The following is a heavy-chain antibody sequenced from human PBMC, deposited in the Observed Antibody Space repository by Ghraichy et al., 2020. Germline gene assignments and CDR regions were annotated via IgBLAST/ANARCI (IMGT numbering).Heavy chain of an antibody. CDR3: ARHAPSGWTIYYFDY. CDR2: IYYSGST. V-gene: IGHV4-59*08. J-gene: IGHJ4*02. Sequence: SETLSLTCTVSGGSISSYYWSWIRQPPGKGLEWIGYIYYSGSTNYNPSLKSRVTISVDTSKNQFSLKLSSVTAADTAVYYCARHAPSGWTIYYFDYWGQGTLVTVSS. CDR1: GGSISSYY. D-gene: IGHD6-19*01.